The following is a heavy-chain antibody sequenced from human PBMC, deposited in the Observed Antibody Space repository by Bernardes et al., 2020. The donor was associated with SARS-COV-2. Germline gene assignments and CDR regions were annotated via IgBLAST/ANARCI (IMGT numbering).Heavy chain of an antibody. V-gene: IGHV3-9*01. CDR3: GKDFSSGYPWYYGLDV. CDR2: IAWDSGRI. Sequence: GGSLRLSCAASGFTFDDFAMHWVRQAPGKGLEWVSSIAWDSGRIAYADSVKGRFTISRDNAKNSLYLQMNSLRIEDTALYYCGKDFSSGYPWYYGLDVWGQGTTVTVSS. J-gene: IGHJ6*02. CDR1: GFTFDDFA. D-gene: IGHD3-22*01.